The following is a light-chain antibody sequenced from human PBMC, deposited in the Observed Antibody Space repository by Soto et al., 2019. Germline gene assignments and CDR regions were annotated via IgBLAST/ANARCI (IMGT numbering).Light chain of an antibody. Sequence: QSALTQPASVSVSPAQSITISCTGTSSDVGAYNFVSWHQQHPGKAPKLMIYNVYDRPSGISYRFSGSKSGNTASLTISGLQGEDEADYYCSAYTVSRTYVFGTGTKVTVL. CDR1: SSDVGAYNF. CDR3: SAYTVSRTYV. CDR2: NVY. V-gene: IGLV2-14*03. J-gene: IGLJ1*01.